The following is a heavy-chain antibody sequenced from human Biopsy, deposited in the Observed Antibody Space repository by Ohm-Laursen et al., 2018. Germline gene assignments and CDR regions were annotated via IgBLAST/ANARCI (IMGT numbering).Heavy chain of an antibody. Sequence: SLRLSCAASGFILNNYGLSWVRQAPGKGLEWVSAIRGSGLTTFYTDSVKGRFTISRDNSKNTLSLQMNSLRAEDTAVYYCARDGAAGYGLDVWGQGTTVTVSS. J-gene: IGHJ6*02. D-gene: IGHD6-25*01. V-gene: IGHV3-23*01. CDR2: IRGSGLTT. CDR3: ARDGAAGYGLDV. CDR1: GFILNNYG.